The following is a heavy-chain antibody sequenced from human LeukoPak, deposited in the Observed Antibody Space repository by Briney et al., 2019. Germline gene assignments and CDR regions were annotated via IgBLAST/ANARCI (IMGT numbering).Heavy chain of an antibody. Sequence: GGSLRLSCAASGFSFSDAWMTWVRQAPGRGLEWPGRIKGASDGGTTDLAAPVKGRFTMSRDDSKNTVYLQMDRLQTEDTAVYYCTTDLTWLSNFAYWGQGTLVTVSS. CDR1: GFSFSDAW. CDR2: IKGASDGGTT. CDR3: TTDLTWLSNFAY. V-gene: IGHV3-15*01. D-gene: IGHD3-9*01. J-gene: IGHJ4*02.